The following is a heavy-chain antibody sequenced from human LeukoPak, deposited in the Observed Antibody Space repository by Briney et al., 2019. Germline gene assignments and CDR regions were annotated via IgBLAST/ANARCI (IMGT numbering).Heavy chain of an antibody. CDR2: ISSSGSTI. J-gene: IGHJ6*03. CDR1: GFTFSDYY. Sequence: GGSLRLSCAASGFTFSDYYMSWIRQAPGKGLEWVSYISSSGSTIYYADSVKGRFTISRDNAKNSLYLQMNSLRAEDTAVYYCARAYCSGGSCYFHYYYMDVWGKGTTVTIFS. CDR3: ARAYCSGGSCYFHYYYMDV. V-gene: IGHV3-11*01. D-gene: IGHD2-15*01.